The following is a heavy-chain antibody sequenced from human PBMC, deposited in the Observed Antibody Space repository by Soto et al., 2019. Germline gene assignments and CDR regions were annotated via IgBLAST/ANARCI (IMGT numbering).Heavy chain of an antibody. V-gene: IGHV3-30-3*01. CDR2: MSYDGTTK. CDR3: AREVLWSRYFDY. J-gene: IGHJ4*02. CDR1: GFIFSNYV. Sequence: QVQLVESGGGVVQPGRSLRLSCTASGFIFSNYVMYWGRQAPGKGLEWVAFMSYDGTTKSYADSVKGRFTISRDNSQNTLYLQMNSLRPVDTGVYYCAREVLWSRYFDYWGQGSLVTVSS. D-gene: IGHD3-10*01.